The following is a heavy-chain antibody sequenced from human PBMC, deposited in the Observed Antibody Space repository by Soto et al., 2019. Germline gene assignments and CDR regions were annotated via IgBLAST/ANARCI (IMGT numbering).Heavy chain of an antibody. CDR1: GVTVSSNY. D-gene: IGHD5-18*01. CDR3: ARHGYNYGGGYFDY. V-gene: IGHV3-66*04. J-gene: IGHJ4*02. Sequence: EVQLVESGGGLVQPGGSLRLSCAASGVTVSSNYMSWVRQAPGKGLEWVSVIYSGGSTYYADSVKGRFTISRDNSKNTLYFQMNSLRDEDTAVYYCARHGYNYGGGYFDYWGQGTLVTVSS. CDR2: IYSGGST.